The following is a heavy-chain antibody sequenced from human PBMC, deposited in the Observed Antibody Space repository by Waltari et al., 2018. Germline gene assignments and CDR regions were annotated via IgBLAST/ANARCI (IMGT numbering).Heavy chain of an antibody. J-gene: IGHJ5*02. V-gene: IGHV4-34*01. CDR3: ARGRDYYGSGSYYDWFDP. CDR2: INHSGST. D-gene: IGHD3-10*01. CDR1: GGSFSGYY. Sequence: QVQLQQWGAGLLKPSETLSLTCAVYGGSFSGYYWSWIRQPPGKGLEWIGEINHSGSTNYNPSLKSRVTISVDTSKNQFSLKLSSVTAADTAVYYCARGRDYYGSGSYYDWFDPWGQGTLVTVSS.